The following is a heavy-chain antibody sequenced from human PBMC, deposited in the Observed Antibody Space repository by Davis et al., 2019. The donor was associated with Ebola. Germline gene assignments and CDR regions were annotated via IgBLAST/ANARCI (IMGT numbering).Heavy chain of an antibody. D-gene: IGHD6-19*01. CDR2: IWPGDSDT. Sequence: GESLKISCKGSGYSFTSYWIGWVRQMPGKGLEWMGIIWPGDSDTRYSPSFQGQVTISADKSISTAYLQWTSLKASDSAIYYCARHPRYSSGWSSFDSWGQGTLVTVSS. CDR3: ARHPRYSSGWSSFDS. J-gene: IGHJ4*02. CDR1: GYSFTSYW. V-gene: IGHV5-51*01.